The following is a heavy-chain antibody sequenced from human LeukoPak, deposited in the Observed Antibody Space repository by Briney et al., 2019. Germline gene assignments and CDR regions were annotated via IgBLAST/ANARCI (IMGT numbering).Heavy chain of an antibody. V-gene: IGHV1-69*13. CDR1: GGTFSSYA. CDR2: IIPIFGTA. Sequence: SVKVSCKASGGTFSSYAISWERQAPGQGLEWMGGIIPIFGTANYAQKFQGRVTITADESTSTAYMELSSLRSEDTAVYYCARATELYYDILTGYAPGYYFDYWGQGTLVTVSS. CDR3: ARATELYYDILTGYAPGYYFDY. J-gene: IGHJ4*02. D-gene: IGHD3-9*01.